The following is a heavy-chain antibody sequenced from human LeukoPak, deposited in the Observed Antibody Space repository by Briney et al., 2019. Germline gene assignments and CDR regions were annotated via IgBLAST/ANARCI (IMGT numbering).Heavy chain of an antibody. V-gene: IGHV4-34*01. CDR2: INHSGST. Sequence: PSETLSLTCAVYGGSFSGYYWSWIRQPPGKGLEWIGEINHSGSTNYNPSLKSRVTISVDTSKNQFSLKLSSVTAADTAVYYCARGLGDILTGSADYWGQGTLVTVSS. CDR1: GGSFSGYY. CDR3: ARGLGDILTGSADY. J-gene: IGHJ4*02. D-gene: IGHD3-9*01.